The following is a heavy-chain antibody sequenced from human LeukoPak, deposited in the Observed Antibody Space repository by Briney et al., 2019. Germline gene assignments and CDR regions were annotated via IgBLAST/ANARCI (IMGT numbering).Heavy chain of an antibody. V-gene: IGHV5-51*01. CDR1: GYSFTSYW. CDR3: ARQGYNWNDDFDY. J-gene: IGHJ4*02. Sequence: PGESLKISCKGSGYSFTSYWISWVRQMPGKGLEWMGIIYPGDSDTRYSPSFQGQVTISADKSISTAYLQWSSLKASDTAMYYCARQGYNWNDDFDYWGQGTLVTVSS. CDR2: IYPGDSDT. D-gene: IGHD1-20*01.